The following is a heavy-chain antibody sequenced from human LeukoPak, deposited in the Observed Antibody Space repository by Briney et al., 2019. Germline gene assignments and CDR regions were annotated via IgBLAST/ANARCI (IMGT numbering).Heavy chain of an antibody. CDR3: ARDWYSTRSRGGYFDY. Sequence: GASVTVSCKASGGTFSNYAIGWVRQAPGQGLEWMGGIIPILGTANYAQKFQGRGTITADESTSTAYMEQSSLRSEDTAVYYCARDWYSTRSRGGYFDYWGQGTLVTVSS. D-gene: IGHD6-13*01. CDR2: IIPILGTA. V-gene: IGHV1-69*01. J-gene: IGHJ4*02. CDR1: GGTFSNYA.